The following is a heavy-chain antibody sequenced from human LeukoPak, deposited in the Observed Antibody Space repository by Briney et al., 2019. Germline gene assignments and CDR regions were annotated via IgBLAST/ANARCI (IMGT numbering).Heavy chain of an antibody. J-gene: IGHJ4*02. CDR1: GFTLSSYW. V-gene: IGHV3-7*01. Sequence: PGGSLRLSCVASGFTLSSYWMSWVRQDPGKGLEWVAKIKQDGSRKQYVDSVKGRFTISRDNAKNSLYLEMNSLRAEDTAVYYCARGRDGSTLGLFDFWGQGTLVTASS. CDR3: ARGRDGSTLGLFDF. D-gene: IGHD2-2*03. CDR2: IKQDGSRK.